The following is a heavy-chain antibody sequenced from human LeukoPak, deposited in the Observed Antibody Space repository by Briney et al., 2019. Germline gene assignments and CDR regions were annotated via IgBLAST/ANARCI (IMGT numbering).Heavy chain of an antibody. Sequence: PGGSLRLSCAASGFTFSSYAMNWVRQAPGKGLEWASVISGSGGSTYYADSVKGRFTISRDNSKNTAYLQMNSLRAEDTAVYYCAKTVSSWYDNPPFDYWGQGTLVTVSS. CDR2: ISGSGGST. V-gene: IGHV3-23*01. CDR3: AKTVSSWYDNPPFDY. D-gene: IGHD6-13*01. CDR1: GFTFSSYA. J-gene: IGHJ4*02.